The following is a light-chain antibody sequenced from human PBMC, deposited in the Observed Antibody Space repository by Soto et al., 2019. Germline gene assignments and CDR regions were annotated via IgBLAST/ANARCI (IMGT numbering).Light chain of an antibody. CDR3: QQYENRPYT. J-gene: IGKJ3*01. CDR2: DAS. CDR1: QDISKF. V-gene: IGKV1-33*01. Sequence: IRMTQSPSSLSASIGDRVSFTCQASQDISKFLNWYQHKPGQAPSLLIYDASKSHFGVPSRFSGSGSGTDFTFTISSLQPEDNATYYCQQYENRPYTFGPGTKVDI.